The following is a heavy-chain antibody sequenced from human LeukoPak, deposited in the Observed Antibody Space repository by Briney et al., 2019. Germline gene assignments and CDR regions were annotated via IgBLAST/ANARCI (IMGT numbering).Heavy chain of an antibody. D-gene: IGHD3-3*01. CDR1: GYSISSGYY. J-gene: IGHJ4*02. Sequence: PSETLSLTCAVSGYSISSGYYWGWIRQPPGKGLEWIGSIYHSGSTYYNPSLKSRVTISVDTSKNQFSLELSSVTAADTAVYYCARLSFLGVAHPSYWGQGTLVTVSS. CDR2: IYHSGST. V-gene: IGHV4-38-2*01. CDR3: ARLSFLGVAHPSY.